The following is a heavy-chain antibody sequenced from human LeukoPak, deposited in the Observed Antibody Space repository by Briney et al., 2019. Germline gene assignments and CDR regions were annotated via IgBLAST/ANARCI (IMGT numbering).Heavy chain of an antibody. Sequence: PGGSLRLSCAASGFTFDDYGMSWVRQAPGKGLEWVSGINWNGGSTGYADSVKGRFTISRDNAKNSLYLQMNSLRAEDTALYYCAKEGAAAGNGNYYYYMDVWGKGTTVTVSS. V-gene: IGHV3-20*04. CDR1: GFTFDDYG. J-gene: IGHJ6*03. CDR3: AKEGAAAGNGNYYYYMDV. CDR2: INWNGGST. D-gene: IGHD6-13*01.